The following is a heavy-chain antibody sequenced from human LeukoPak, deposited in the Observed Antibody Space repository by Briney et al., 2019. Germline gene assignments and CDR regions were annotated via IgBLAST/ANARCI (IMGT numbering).Heavy chain of an antibody. Sequence: PSETLSLTCAVYGVSFSDYYWTWIRQPPGKGLEWIGEINHSGSTNSNSSLKRRVTISVDTSKNQFPLRLTSVTAADTALYYCARGGGYKGNWFDPWAQGTLVTVSS. J-gene: IGHJ5*02. D-gene: IGHD5-24*01. CDR3: ARGGGYKGNWFDP. CDR1: GVSFSDYY. V-gene: IGHV4-34*01. CDR2: INHSGST.